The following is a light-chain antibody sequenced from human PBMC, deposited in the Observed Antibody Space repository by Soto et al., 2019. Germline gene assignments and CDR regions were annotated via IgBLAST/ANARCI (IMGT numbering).Light chain of an antibody. J-gene: IGKJ4*01. CDR2: AAA. CDR1: QGISSG. Sequence: DIQMTQSPSSVSASVGGRVTITCRARQGISSGLAWDQQKPGKAPKIQIYAAASLQSGVPSRISGSGSGTDVTLTISSLQPEDFSSYYCQQANCGPLTVSGGPKVEIK. CDR3: QQANCGPLT. V-gene: IGKV1-12*01.